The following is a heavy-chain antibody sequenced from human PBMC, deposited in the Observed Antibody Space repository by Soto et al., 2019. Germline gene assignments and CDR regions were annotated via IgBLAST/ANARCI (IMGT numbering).Heavy chain of an antibody. D-gene: IGHD5-12*01. CDR2: MNPNSGNT. Sequence: GASVKVSCKASGYTFTSYDINWVRQATGQGLEWMGWMNPNSGNTGYAQKFQGRVTMTRNTSISTAYMELSSLRSEDTAVYYCARGDSGYDEGDYYYYYGMDVWGQGTTVTVSS. CDR3: ARGDSGYDEGDYYYYYGMDV. CDR1: GYTFTSYD. J-gene: IGHJ6*02. V-gene: IGHV1-8*01.